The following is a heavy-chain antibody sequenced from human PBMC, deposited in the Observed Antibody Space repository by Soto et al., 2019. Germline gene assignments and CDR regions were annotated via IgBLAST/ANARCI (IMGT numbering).Heavy chain of an antibody. D-gene: IGHD3-10*01. CDR2: INSDGNTI. V-gene: IGHV3-48*03. CDR3: ARDLRVLDY. CDR1: GFTFSSYE. Sequence: LRLPCAASGFTFSSYEMIWVRQAPGKGLEWISYINSDGNTIYYADSVKGRFTISRDSAKNSLYLQMNSLRAEDTAVYYCARDLRVLDYWGQGTMVTVSS. J-gene: IGHJ4*02.